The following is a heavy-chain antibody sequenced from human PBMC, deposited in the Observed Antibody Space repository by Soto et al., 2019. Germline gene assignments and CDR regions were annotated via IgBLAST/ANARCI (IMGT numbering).Heavy chain of an antibody. CDR3: ARVNNWNDEGPYYYYGMDV. J-gene: IGHJ6*02. CDR2: ISYDGSNK. Sequence: GGSLRLSCAASGFTFSSYAMHWVRQAPGKGLEWVAVISYDGSNKYYADSVKGRFTISRDNSKNTLYLQMNSLRAEDTAVYYCARVNNWNDEGPYYYYGMDVWGQGTTVTVSS. V-gene: IGHV3-30-3*01. CDR1: GFTFSSYA. D-gene: IGHD1-20*01.